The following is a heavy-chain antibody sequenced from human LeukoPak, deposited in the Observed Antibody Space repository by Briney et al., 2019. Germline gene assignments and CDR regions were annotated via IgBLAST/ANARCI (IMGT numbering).Heavy chain of an antibody. CDR1: GGTFSSYA. J-gene: IGHJ4*02. D-gene: IGHD6-19*01. CDR2: IIPIFGTA. CDR3: ARVDRYSSWNNYFDY. Sequence: SVKVSCKASGGTFSSYAISWVRQAPGQGLEWMGGIIPIFGTANYAQKFQGRVTITADESTSTAYMELSSLRSEDTAIYYCARVDRYSSWNNYFDYWGQGTLVTVSS. V-gene: IGHV1-69*13.